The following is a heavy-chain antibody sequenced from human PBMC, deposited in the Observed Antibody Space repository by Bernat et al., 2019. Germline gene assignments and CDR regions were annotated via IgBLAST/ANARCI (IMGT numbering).Heavy chain of an antibody. CDR2: IYPGDSDT. V-gene: IGHV5-51*01. CDR3: ARRVYSSTSYDAFDI. Sequence: EVQLVQSGAEVKKPGESLKISCKGSGYSFTSYWIGWVRQMPGKCLEWMGIIYPGDSDTRYSPSFQGQVTISADKSISTAYLQWSSLKASDTAMYYCARRVYSSTSYDAFDIWGQGTMVTVSS. J-gene: IGHJ3*02. CDR1: GYSFTSYW. D-gene: IGHD2-2*01.